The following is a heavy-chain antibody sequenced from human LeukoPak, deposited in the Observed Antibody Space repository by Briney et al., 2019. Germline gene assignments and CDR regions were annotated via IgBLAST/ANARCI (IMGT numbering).Heavy chain of an antibody. J-gene: IGHJ6*02. D-gene: IGHD2-2*01. CDR3: ARDKYLLGGQLLGLYYYYGMDV. CDR2: ISAYNGNT. CDR1: GYTFTSYG. Sequence: ASVKVSCKASGYTFTSYGISWVRQAPGQGLEWMGWISAYNGNTNYAQKLQGRVTMTTDTSTSTAYMELRSLRSDDTAVYYCARDKYLLGGQLLGLYYYYGMDVWGQGTTVTVSS. V-gene: IGHV1-18*01.